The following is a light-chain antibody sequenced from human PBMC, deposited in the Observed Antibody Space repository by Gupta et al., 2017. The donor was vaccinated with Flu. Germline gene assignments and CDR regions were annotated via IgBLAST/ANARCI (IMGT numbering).Light chain of an antibody. CDR2: SAS. CDR1: QYSSSY. Sequence: PSSLSASAGDRVTTSCRANQYSSSYLYWYQQKTGKAPYLLILSASRLQSGVPSRCSGSGSGTDVTLTISSLQPEDVSTYYCQQIINIPRTFGRGTKVEIK. CDR3: QQIINIPRT. J-gene: IGKJ4*01. V-gene: IGKV1-39*01.